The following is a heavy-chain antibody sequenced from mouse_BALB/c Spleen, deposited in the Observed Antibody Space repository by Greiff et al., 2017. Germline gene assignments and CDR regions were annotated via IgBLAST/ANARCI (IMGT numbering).Heavy chain of an antibody. CDR3: ARGGGNYDPSFAY. CDR2: IWAGGST. CDR1: GFSLTSYG. Sequence: VKLVESGPGLVAPSQSLSITCTVSGFSLTSYGVHWVRQPPGKGLEWLGVIWAGGSTNYNSALMSRLSISKDNSKSQVFLKMNSLQTDDTAMYYCARGGGNYDPSFAYWGQGTLVTVSA. V-gene: IGHV2-9*02. D-gene: IGHD2-1*01. J-gene: IGHJ3*01.